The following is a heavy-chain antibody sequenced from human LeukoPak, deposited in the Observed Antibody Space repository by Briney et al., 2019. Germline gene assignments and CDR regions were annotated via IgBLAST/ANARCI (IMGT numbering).Heavy chain of an antibody. D-gene: IGHD6-13*01. J-gene: IGHJ4*02. CDR1: GGSNSSYY. CDR2: IYYSGST. V-gene: IGHV4-59*01. Sequence: SETLSLTCTVSGGSNSSYYWSWIRQPPGKGLEWIGYIYYSGSTKYNPSLKSRVTISVDTSKNQFSLKLSSVTAADTAVYYCARGPPVGSSWSIDYWGQGTLVTVSS. CDR3: ARGPPVGSSWSIDY.